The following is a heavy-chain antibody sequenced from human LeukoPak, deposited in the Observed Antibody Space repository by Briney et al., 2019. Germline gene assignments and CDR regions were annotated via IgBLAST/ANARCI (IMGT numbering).Heavy chain of an antibody. J-gene: IGHJ4*02. CDR3: ARDPYDSSGYNY. CDR2: ISSNGGST. Sequence: GGSLRLSCAASGFTFSSYAMHWVRQAPWKGLEYVSAISSNGGSTYYANSVKGRFTISRDNSKNTLYLQMGSLRAEDMAVYYCARDPYDSSGYNYWGQGTLVTVSS. V-gene: IGHV3-64*01. D-gene: IGHD3-22*01. CDR1: GFTFSSYA.